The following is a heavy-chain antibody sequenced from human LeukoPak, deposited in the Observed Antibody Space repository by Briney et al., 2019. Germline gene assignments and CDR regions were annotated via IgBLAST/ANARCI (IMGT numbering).Heavy chain of an antibody. J-gene: IGHJ4*02. V-gene: IGHV4-39*07. D-gene: IGHD3-10*01. CDR2: IYYSGST. Sequence: PSETLSLTCTVSGGSISSSSYYWGWIRQPPGKGLEWIGSIYYSGSTYYNPSLKSRVTISVDTSKNQFSLKLSSVTAADTAVYYCARDTMGATSWGQGTLVTVSS. CDR1: GGSISSSSYY. CDR3: ARDTMGATS.